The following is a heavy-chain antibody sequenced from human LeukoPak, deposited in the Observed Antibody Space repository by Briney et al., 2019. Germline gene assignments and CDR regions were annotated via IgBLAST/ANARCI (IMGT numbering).Heavy chain of an antibody. D-gene: IGHD6-19*01. V-gene: IGHV4-59*08. CDR1: GGSISSYY. Sequence: PSETLSLTCSVSGGSISSYYWSWIRQPPGKGLEWIGYIYYRGSPNYSPSLKSRVTMSLDTSKNQFSLKLSSVTAADTAVYYCARQLQWLQNWYFDLWGRGTLVTVSS. J-gene: IGHJ2*01. CDR2: IYYRGSP. CDR3: ARQLQWLQNWYFDL.